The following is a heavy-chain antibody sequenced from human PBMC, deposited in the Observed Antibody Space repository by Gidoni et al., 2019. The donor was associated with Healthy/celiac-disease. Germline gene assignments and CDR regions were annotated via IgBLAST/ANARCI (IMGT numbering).Heavy chain of an antibody. CDR1: GYTFTGYY. V-gene: IGHV1-2*02. CDR3: ARDTGYSGYGPFEY. J-gene: IGHJ4*02. D-gene: IGHD5-12*01. CDR2: INPDSGGT. Sequence: QVQLVQSGAEVKKPGASVKVSCKASGYTFTGYYMPWVRQAPGQGLEWMGWINPDSGGTNYAQKFQGRVTMTRDTSITTAYMELSRLRSDDTAVHYCARDTGYSGYGPFEYWGQGTLITVSS.